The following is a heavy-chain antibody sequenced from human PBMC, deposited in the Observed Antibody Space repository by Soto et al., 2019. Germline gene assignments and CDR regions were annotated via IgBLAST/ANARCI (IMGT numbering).Heavy chain of an antibody. D-gene: IGHD6-19*01. J-gene: IGHJ3*02. CDR1: GYTFTSYG. CDR2: ISAYNGNT. V-gene: IGHV1-18*01. CDR3: ASSVAGTIAGVDAFDI. Sequence: ASVKVSCKASGYTFTSYGISWVRQAPGQGLEWMGWISAYNGNTNYAQKLQGRVTMTTDTSTSTAYMELRSLRSDDTAVYYCASSVAGTIAGVDAFDIWGQGTMVTVSS.